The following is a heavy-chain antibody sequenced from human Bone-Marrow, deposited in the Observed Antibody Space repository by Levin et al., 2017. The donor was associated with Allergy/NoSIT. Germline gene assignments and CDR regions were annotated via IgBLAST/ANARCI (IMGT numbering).Heavy chain of an antibody. CDR2: ISYDGSNK. V-gene: IGHV3-30*03. Sequence: GGSLRLSCAASGFTFSSYGMHWVRQAPGKGLEWVAVISYDGSNKYYADSVKGRFTISRDNSKNTLYLQMNSLRAEDTAVYYCHYGSGHDAFDIWGQGTMVTVSS. CDR3: HYGSGHDAFDI. D-gene: IGHD3-10*01. CDR1: GFTFSSYG. J-gene: IGHJ3*02.